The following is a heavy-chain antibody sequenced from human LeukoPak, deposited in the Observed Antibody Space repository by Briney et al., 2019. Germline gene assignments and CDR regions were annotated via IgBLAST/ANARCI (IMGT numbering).Heavy chain of an antibody. CDR3: AGGYGATTFDP. V-gene: IGHV4-4*07. CDR2: IYTSGST. CDR1: GGSLSSYY. D-gene: IGHD4-17*01. J-gene: IGHJ5*02. Sequence: PSETLSLTCTGSGGSLSSYYWSWLGQPAGKGREWIGRIYTSGSTNYNPSLKSRVTISVDTSKNQFSLKLSSVTAADTAVYYCAGGYGATTFDPWGQGTLVTVSS.